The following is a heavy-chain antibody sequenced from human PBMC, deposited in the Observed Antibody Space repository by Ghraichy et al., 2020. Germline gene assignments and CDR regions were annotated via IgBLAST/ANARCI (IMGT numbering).Heavy chain of an antibody. CDR3: ARGRGGYDPRDFDY. D-gene: IGHD5-12*01. CDR2: MNPNSGNT. J-gene: IGHJ4*02. V-gene: IGHV1-8*01. Sequence: VSVKVSCKASGYTFTSYDINWVRQATGQGLEWMGWMNPNSGNTGYAQKFQGRVTMTRNTSISTAYMELSSLRSEDTAVYYCARGRGGYDPRDFDYWGQGTLVTVSS. CDR1: GYTFTSYD.